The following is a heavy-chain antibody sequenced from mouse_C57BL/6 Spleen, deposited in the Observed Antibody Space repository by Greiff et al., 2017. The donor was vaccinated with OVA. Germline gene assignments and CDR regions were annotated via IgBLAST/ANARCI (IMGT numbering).Heavy chain of an antibody. V-gene: IGHV1-64*01. CDR2: IHPNSGST. CDR3: ARWNSSGSYYAMDY. CDR1: GYTFTSYW. J-gene: IGHJ4*01. Sequence: VQLQQSGAELVKPGASVKLSCKASGYTFTSYWMHWVKQRPGQGLEWIGMIHPNSGSTNYNEKFKSKATLTVDKSSSTAYMQLSSLTSEDSAVYYCARWNSSGSYYAMDYWGQGTSVTVSS. D-gene: IGHD3-2*02.